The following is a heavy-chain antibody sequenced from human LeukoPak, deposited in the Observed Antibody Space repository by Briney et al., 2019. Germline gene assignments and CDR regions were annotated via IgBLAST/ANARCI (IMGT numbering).Heavy chain of an antibody. V-gene: IGHV4-39*07. CDR3: ARVYSGSGSVWAFDI. CDR1: GGSISSSSYY. CDR2: IYYSGST. Sequence: KSSETLSLTCTVSGGSISSSSYYWGWIRQPPGKGLEWIGSIYYSGSTYYNPSLKSRVTISVDTSKNQFSLKLSSVTAADTAVYYCARVYSGSGSVWAFDIWGQGTMVTVSS. D-gene: IGHD3-10*01. J-gene: IGHJ3*02.